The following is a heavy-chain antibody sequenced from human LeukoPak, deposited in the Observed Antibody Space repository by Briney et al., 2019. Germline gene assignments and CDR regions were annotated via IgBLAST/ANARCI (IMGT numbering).Heavy chain of an antibody. V-gene: IGHV4-61*01. D-gene: IGHD4-11*01. Sequence: SETLSLTCTVSGGSVSSGSYYWSWIRQPPGKGLEWIGYIYYSGSTNYNPSPKSRVTISVDTSKNQFSLKLSSVTAADTAVYYCASSSDDYSNEVPFDYWGQGTLVTVSS. J-gene: IGHJ4*02. CDR3: ASSSDDYSNEVPFDY. CDR1: GGSVSSGSYY. CDR2: IYYSGST.